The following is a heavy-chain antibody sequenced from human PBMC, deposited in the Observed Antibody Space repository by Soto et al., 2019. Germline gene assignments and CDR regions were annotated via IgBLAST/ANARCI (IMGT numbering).Heavy chain of an antibody. CDR2: AYYTGTT. CDR1: GVTISGYF. CDR3: ARDLAAVPRAFDY. D-gene: IGHD6-13*01. J-gene: IGHJ4*02. Sequence: PSETLSLTCAVSGVTISGYFYNWVRQPPGKGLEWIASAYYTGTTAYSPSLKNGLTISMDTSKTQFSLNLRSVTAADPAVYYCARDLAAVPRAFDYWGRGTLVTVSS. V-gene: IGHV4-59*01.